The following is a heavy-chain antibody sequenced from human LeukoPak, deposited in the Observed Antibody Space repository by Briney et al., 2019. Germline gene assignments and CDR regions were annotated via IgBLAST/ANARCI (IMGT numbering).Heavy chain of an antibody. CDR1: GFTFTSYA. CDR3: AKPRAMTTGVGRYFDL. CDR2: TSGGGDDT. J-gene: IGHJ2*01. V-gene: IGHV3-23*01. Sequence: GGSLRLSCAASGFTFTSYAMSWIRQAPGKRLEWVSATSGGGDDTYYPDSVKGRFTISRDNSKNTLYLQMNSLRAEDTATYYCAKPRAMTTGVGRYFDLWGRGTLVTVSS. D-gene: IGHD1-1*01.